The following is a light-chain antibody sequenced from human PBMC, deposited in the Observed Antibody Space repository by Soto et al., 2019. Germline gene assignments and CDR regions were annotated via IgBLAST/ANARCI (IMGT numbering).Light chain of an antibody. Sequence: EVVLTQSPGTLSLSPGERATLSCRASQSISSSYLAWYQQKPGQAPGLLICGASSRATGIPDRFSGSGSGTDFTLTISRLEAEDFALYYCQQYVSSLTFGQGTRLEIK. CDR1: QSISSSY. J-gene: IGKJ5*01. V-gene: IGKV3-20*01. CDR3: QQYVSSLT. CDR2: GAS.